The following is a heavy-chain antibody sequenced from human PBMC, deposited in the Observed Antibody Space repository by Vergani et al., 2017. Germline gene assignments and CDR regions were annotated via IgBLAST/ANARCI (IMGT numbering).Heavy chain of an antibody. CDR3: ATNVGGPYGDEDYFDY. CDR1: GGSISSGSYY. V-gene: IGHV4-39*01. CDR2: IYYSGST. J-gene: IGHJ4*02. Sequence: QLQLQGSGPGLLKPSETLSLTCTVSGGSISSGSYYWGWIRQPPGKGLEWIGSIYYSGSTYYNPSLKSRVTISLDTSKNQFSLRLNSVTAADTAVYYCATNVGGPYGDEDYFDYWGQGTLVTVSS. D-gene: IGHD4-17*01.